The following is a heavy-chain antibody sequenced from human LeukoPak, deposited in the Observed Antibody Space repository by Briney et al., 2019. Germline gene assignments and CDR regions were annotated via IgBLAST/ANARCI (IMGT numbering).Heavy chain of an antibody. CDR1: GGSISSDY. CDR2: IYYSGST. J-gene: IGHJ5*02. V-gene: IGHV4-59*01. CDR3: ARASPNWFDP. Sequence: SETLSLTCTVSGGSISSDYWSWIRQPPGKGLEWIGYIYYSGSTNYNPSLKSRVTISVDTSKNQFSLKLSSVTAADTAVYYCARASPNWFDPWGQGTLVTVSS.